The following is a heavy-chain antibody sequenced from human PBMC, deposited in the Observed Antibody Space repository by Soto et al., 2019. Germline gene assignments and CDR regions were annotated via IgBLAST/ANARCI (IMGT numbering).Heavy chain of an antibody. CDR1: GFTISSNA. D-gene: IGHD1-1*01. V-gene: IGHV3-23*01. CDR3: AKDKPGTTSFDD. CDR2: ISDRGDTT. J-gene: IGHJ4*02. Sequence: EVQLLESGGGLVQPGGSLRLSCAASGFTISSNAVYWVRQAPGKGLEWVSAISDRGDTTHYADSVKGRFTISRDPTKNTLYLQLNALRADDTAVYYCAKDKPGTTSFDDWGQGTLVTVSS.